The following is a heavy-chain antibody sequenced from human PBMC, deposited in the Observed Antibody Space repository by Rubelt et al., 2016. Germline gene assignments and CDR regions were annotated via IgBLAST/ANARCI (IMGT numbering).Heavy chain of an antibody. CDR2: ITPYNGNT. D-gene: IGHD2-15*01. Sequence: QVQLVQSGAEVKKPGASVKVSCTASGYTLTTYGISWVRQAPGQGLAWMGWITPYNGNTNSAQRLQVRVTMTSEPSTGTVYMELRSLRSDDTAVYYCASHCRGGTCSFDYWGQGTVVTVSS. V-gene: IGHV1-18*01. CDR3: ASHCRGGTCSFDY. J-gene: IGHJ4*02. CDR1: GYTLTTYG.